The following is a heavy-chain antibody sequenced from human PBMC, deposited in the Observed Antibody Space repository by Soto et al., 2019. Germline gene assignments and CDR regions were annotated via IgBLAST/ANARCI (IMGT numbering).Heavy chain of an antibody. CDR2: ISAYNGNT. CDR3: ASGRRDYDIFTGYYVYAFDI. V-gene: IGHV1-18*01. D-gene: IGHD3-9*01. CDR1: GYTFTSYG. Sequence: QVQLVQSGAEVKKPGASVKVSCKASGYTFTSYGISWVRQAPGQGLEWMGWISAYNGNTNYAQKLQGRVTMTTDTSTSTAYMELRSLRSDDTAVYYCASGRRDYDIFTGYYVYAFDIWGRGRMVTVSS. J-gene: IGHJ3*02.